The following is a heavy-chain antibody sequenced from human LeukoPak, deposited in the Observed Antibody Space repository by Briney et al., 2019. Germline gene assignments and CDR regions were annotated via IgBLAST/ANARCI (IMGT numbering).Heavy chain of an antibody. CDR1: GFTFSSYV. J-gene: IGHJ4*02. Sequence: GGSLRLSCAASGFTFSSYVLSWVRQAPGKGLEWVSAISGSAGSTYYADSVKGRFTISRDNSKNTLYLQMNSLRAEDTAVYYCAKRGQQWLAEFDYWGQGTLVTVSS. CDR3: AKRGQQWLAEFDY. V-gene: IGHV3-23*01. D-gene: IGHD6-19*01. CDR2: ISGSAGST.